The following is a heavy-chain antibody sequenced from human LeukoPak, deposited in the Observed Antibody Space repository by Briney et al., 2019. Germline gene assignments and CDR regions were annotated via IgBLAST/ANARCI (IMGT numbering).Heavy chain of an antibody. CDR1: GFTFSGSA. J-gene: IGHJ6*03. Sequence: GGSLRLSCAASGFTFSGSAMHWVRQASGKGLEWVGRIRSKANSYATAYAASVKGRFTISRDDSKNTAYLQMNSLKTEDTAVYYCTRHKDDFWSGRYYYYIDVWGKGTTVTLSS. CDR2: IRSKANSYAT. D-gene: IGHD3-3*01. CDR3: TRHKDDFWSGRYYYYIDV. V-gene: IGHV3-73*01.